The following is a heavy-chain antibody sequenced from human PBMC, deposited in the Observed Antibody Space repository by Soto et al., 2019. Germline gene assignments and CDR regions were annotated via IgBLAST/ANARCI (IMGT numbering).Heavy chain of an antibody. CDR3: ARDRFSGITIFGVVSPRYYGMDV. J-gene: IGHJ6*02. V-gene: IGHV4-30-4*01. CDR1: GGSISSGDYY. D-gene: IGHD3-3*01. Sequence: PSETLSLTCTVSGGSISSGDYYWSWIRQPPGKGLEWIGYIYYSGSTYYNPSLKSRVTISVDTSKNQFSLKLSSVTAADTAVYYCARDRFSGITIFGVVSPRYYGMDVWGQGTTVTV. CDR2: IYYSGST.